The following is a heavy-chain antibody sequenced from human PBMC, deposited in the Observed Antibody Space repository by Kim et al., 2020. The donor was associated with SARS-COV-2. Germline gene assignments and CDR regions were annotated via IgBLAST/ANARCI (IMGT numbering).Heavy chain of an antibody. V-gene: IGHV3-23*01. CDR1: GFTFSSHA. Sequence: GGSLRLSCAASGFTFSSHAMNWVRQAPGKGLEWVSAISGSGGRTYYADSVKGRFTISRDNSKNTLYLQMNRLRAEDTAVYYCAKGDYYGSGSYFFDQWGQGTLVTVSS. J-gene: IGHJ4*02. CDR2: ISGSGGRT. CDR3: AKGDYYGSGSYFFDQ. D-gene: IGHD3-10*01.